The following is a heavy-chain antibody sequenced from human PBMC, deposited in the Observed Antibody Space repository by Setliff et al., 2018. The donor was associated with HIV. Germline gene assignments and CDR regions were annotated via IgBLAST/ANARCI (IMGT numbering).Heavy chain of an antibody. V-gene: IGHV4-4*07. CDR2: IYTRGNT. CDR1: GASITSHN. J-gene: IGHJ4*02. CDR3: AREPRVRGTLDF. D-gene: IGHD2-15*01. Sequence: SETLSLTCSVSGASITSHNWSWIRQAAGKGLEWIGRIYTRGNTNYNPSLKSRVSISVDMSQNQFSLKVTSVTAADTAVYYCAREPRVRGTLDFWGQGTLVTVSS.